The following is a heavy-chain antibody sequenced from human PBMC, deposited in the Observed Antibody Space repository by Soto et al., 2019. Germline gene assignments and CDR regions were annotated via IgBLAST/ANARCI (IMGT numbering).Heavy chain of an antibody. Sequence: ASVKVSCKASGYSFTSYGISWVRQAPGQGLEWMGWISANNGDTNYAQKFQGRVTMTTDTSTSTAYMELRSLRSDDTAVYYCARVNVVVVAATREYYFDYWGQGTLVTVSS. CDR1: GYSFTSYG. D-gene: IGHD2-15*01. CDR3: ARVNVVVVAATREYYFDY. J-gene: IGHJ4*02. V-gene: IGHV1-18*04. CDR2: ISANNGDT.